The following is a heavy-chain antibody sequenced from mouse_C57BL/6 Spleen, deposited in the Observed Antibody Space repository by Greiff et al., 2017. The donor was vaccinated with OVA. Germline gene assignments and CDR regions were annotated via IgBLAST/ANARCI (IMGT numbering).Heavy chain of an antibody. CDR1: GYTFTSYW. J-gene: IGHJ4*01. D-gene: IGHD2-2*01. CDR3: ARKGLPAMDY. CDR2: IDPSDSYT. Sequence: VKLQQPGAELVRPGTSVKLSCKASGYTFTSYWMHWVKQRPGQGLEWIGVIDPSDSYTNYNQKFKGKATLTVDTSSSTAYMQLSSLTSEDSAVYYCARKGLPAMDYWGQGTSVTVSS. V-gene: IGHV1-59*01.